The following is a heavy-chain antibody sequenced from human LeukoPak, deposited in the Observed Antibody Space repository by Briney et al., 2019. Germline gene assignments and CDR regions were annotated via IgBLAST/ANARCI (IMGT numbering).Heavy chain of an antibody. D-gene: IGHD6-13*01. CDR3: AREEVIAAAGPTLDY. V-gene: IGHV1-2*02. CDR2: INPNNGGT. Sequence: ASVKVSCKASGYTFSDYYMHWVRQAPGQGLEWMGRINPNNGGTNYAQKFQGRVTMTRDTSTSTAYMELSRLRSDDTAVYYCAREEVIAAAGPTLDYWGQGALVTVSS. CDR1: GYTFSDYY. J-gene: IGHJ4*02.